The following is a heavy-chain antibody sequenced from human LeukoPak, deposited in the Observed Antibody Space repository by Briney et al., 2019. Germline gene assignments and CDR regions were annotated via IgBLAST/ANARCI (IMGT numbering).Heavy chain of an antibody. CDR2: IHYSGST. CDR1: GGSIGSYY. V-gene: IGHV4-59*01. D-gene: IGHD6-19*01. Sequence: PSETLSLTCTVSGGSIGSYYWNWIRQPPGKGLEWIGYIHYSGSTNHNASFKSRVTISVDTSKNQFSLKLSSVTAADTAVYYCARDGVAGGFDYWGQGTPVTVSS. J-gene: IGHJ4*02. CDR3: ARDGVAGGFDY.